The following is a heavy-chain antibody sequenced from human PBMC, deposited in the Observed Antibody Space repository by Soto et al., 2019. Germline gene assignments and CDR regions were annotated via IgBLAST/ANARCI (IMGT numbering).Heavy chain of an antibody. Sequence: QVQLVQSGAEVRLPGSSVKVSCKASGGTFSTYSINWVRQAPGQGLEWMGGIIPLFGTTNYAQKFKGRVTISADESTSTAYMELSSLRAEDAAVYYCARGAIHGSRWYFWFDPWGQGTLVTVSS. CDR3: ARGAIHGSRWYFWFDP. J-gene: IGHJ5*02. D-gene: IGHD6-13*01. CDR2: IIPLFGTT. V-gene: IGHV1-69*01. CDR1: GGTFSTYS.